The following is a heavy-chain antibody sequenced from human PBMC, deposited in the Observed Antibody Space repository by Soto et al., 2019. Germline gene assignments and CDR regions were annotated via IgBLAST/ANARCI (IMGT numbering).Heavy chain of an antibody. CDR3: AITGFLEWPKRNYYYYGMDV. Sequence: GESLKVSCKGSGYSFTNYWIGWVRQMPGKGLEWMGIIYPGDSDTRYSPSFQGQVTISADKSISTAYLQWSSLKASDTAMYYCAITGFLEWPKRNYYYYGMDVWVQGTTVTVSS. CDR2: IYPGDSDT. V-gene: IGHV5-51*01. CDR1: GYSFTNYW. J-gene: IGHJ6*02. D-gene: IGHD3-3*01.